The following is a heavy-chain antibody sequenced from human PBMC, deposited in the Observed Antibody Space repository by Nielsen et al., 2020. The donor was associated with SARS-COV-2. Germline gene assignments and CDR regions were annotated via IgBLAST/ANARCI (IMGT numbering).Heavy chain of an antibody. D-gene: IGHD6-19*01. CDR1: GFTFSSYG. J-gene: IGHJ4*02. V-gene: IGHV3-30*03. Sequence: GESLKISCAASGFTFSSYGMHWVRQAPGKGLEWVAVISHDGSNKYYADSVKGRFTISRDNSKNTLYLQMNSLRAEDTAVYYCARDGSGWYIGYWGQGTLVTVSS. CDR3: ARDGSGWYIGY. CDR2: ISHDGSNK.